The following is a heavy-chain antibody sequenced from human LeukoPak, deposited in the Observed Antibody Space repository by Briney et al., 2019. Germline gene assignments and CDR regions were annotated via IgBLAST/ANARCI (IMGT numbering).Heavy chain of an antibody. CDR2: ITYDGSNK. D-gene: IGHD4-17*01. V-gene: IGHV3-30*04. CDR1: GFTFSNFA. CDR3: VLATVTTVFDF. Sequence: GGSLRPSCAAAGFTFSNFAMHSVSHDAGKGMEWVTVITYDGSNKYCADSVKGRFSISRATTTNSMYLRMNRLRAEDTAVSYWVLATVTTVFDFWGQGTLVTASS. J-gene: IGHJ4*02.